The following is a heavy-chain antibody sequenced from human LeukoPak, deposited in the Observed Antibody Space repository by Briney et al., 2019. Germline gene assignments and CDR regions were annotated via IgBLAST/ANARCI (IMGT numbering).Heavy chain of an antibody. Sequence: SDTLSLTCAVYGGSFSGYYWSWVRQPAGTGLEWLGEINYSGSTNYNPSLKSRVTISVDTSKNQFSLKLSSVTAADTAVYYCARGLSVYYYYGMDVWGQGTTVTVSS. J-gene: IGHJ6*02. V-gene: IGHV4-34*01. CDR2: INYSGST. D-gene: IGHD3-16*01. CDR3: ARGLSVYYYYGMDV. CDR1: GGSFSGYY.